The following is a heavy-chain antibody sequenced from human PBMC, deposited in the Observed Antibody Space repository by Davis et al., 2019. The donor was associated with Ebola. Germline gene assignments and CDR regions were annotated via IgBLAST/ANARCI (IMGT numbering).Heavy chain of an antibody. CDR1: GGTFSSYA. V-gene: IGHV1-69*04. Sequence: SVKVSCKASGGTFSSYAISWVRQAPGQGLEWMGRIIPILGIANYAQKFQGRVTMTRDTSTSTVYMELSSLRSEDTAVYYCARVGKAARLFDYWGQGTLVTVSS. J-gene: IGHJ4*02. CDR2: IIPILGIA. D-gene: IGHD6-6*01. CDR3: ARVGKAARLFDY.